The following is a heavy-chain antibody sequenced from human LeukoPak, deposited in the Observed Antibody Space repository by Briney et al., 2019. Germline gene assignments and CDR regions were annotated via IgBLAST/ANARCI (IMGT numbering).Heavy chain of an antibody. CDR3: ARGLRYFDWLSGGDYYYYMDV. J-gene: IGHJ6*03. CDR1: GGTFSSYA. Sequence: GASVKVSCKASGGTFSSYAISWVRQAPGQGLEWMGGIIPIFGTANYAQKFQGRVTITADESTSTAYMELSSLRSEDTAVYYCARGLRYFDWLSGGDYYYYMDVWGKGTTVTVSS. V-gene: IGHV1-69*13. CDR2: IIPIFGTA. D-gene: IGHD3-9*01.